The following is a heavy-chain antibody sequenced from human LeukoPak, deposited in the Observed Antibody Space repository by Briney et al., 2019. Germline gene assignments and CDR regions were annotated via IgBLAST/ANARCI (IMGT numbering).Heavy chain of an antibody. Sequence: SETLSLTCAVYGGSFSGYYWSWIRQPPGKGLEWIGEINHSGSTNYNPPLKSRVTISVDTSKNQFSLKLSSVTAADTAVYNCARDAAEGPEYDISDAFDIWGQGTMVTVSS. V-gene: IGHV4-34*01. CDR1: GGSFSGYY. CDR2: INHSGST. CDR3: ARDAAEGPEYDISDAFDI. J-gene: IGHJ3*02. D-gene: IGHD2/OR15-2a*01.